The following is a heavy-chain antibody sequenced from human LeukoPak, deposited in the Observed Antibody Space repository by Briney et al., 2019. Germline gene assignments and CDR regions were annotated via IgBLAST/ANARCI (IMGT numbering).Heavy chain of an antibody. V-gene: IGHV1-69*01. D-gene: IGHD6-13*01. CDR1: GGTFSSYA. CDR3: ARDARQQLPPGYNCFDP. J-gene: IGHJ5*02. CDR2: IIPIFGTA. Sequence: SVKVSCKASGGTFSSYAISWVRQAPGQGLEWMGGIIPIFGTANYAQKFQGRVTITADESTSTAYMELSSLRSEDTAVYYCARDARQQLPPGYNCFDPWGQGTLVTVSS.